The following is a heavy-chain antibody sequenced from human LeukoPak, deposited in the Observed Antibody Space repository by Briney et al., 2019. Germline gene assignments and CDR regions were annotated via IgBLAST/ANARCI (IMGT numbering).Heavy chain of an antibody. CDR2: IYYSGST. V-gene: IGHV4-59*01. J-gene: IGHJ4*02. CDR1: GGSISSYY. CDR3: ARVGPRGYYGSGSLYYFDY. Sequence: PSETLSLTCTVSGGSISSYYWSWIRQPPGKGLEWIGYIYYSGSTNYNPSLKSRVTISVDTSKNQFSLKLSSVTAADTAVYYCARVGPRGYYGSGSLYYFDYWGQGTLVTVSS. D-gene: IGHD3-10*01.